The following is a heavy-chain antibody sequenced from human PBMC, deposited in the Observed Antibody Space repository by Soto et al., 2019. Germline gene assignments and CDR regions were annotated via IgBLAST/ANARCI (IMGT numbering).Heavy chain of an antibody. CDR3: ARGGIGWFDP. Sequence: EVQVLESGGGLVQPGGSLRLSCAASGFTVNDYAVSWVRQAPGKGLEWASTLSNNDYTYYADSVKGRFTISRDNSRNTLDLQMNSLRAEDTAIYYCARGGIGWFDPWGQGTLVTVSS. J-gene: IGHJ5*02. CDR2: LSNNDYT. D-gene: IGHD1-20*01. V-gene: IGHV3-23*01. CDR1: GFTVNDYA.